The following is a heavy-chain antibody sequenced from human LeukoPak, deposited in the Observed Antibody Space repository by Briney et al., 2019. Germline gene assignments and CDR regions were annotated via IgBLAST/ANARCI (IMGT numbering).Heavy chain of an antibody. J-gene: IGHJ4*02. CDR1: GYSFLNYW. CDR2: IYPGDSDT. D-gene: IGHD1-14*01. Sequence: GESLKISCKASGYSFLNYWIAWVRQMPGRGLDWMGIIYPGDSDTRYSPSFQGQVTISADKSINTAYLQWSSLKASDTAMYYCARDTGGVGYFDYWGQGTLVTVSS. CDR3: ARDTGGVGYFDY. V-gene: IGHV5-51*01.